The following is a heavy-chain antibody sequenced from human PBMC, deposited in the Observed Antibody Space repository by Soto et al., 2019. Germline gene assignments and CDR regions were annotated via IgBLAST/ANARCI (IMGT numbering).Heavy chain of an antibody. CDR1: GGSISSYY. CDR3: ARERPYYYGSGMIDY. V-gene: IGHV4-59*01. D-gene: IGHD3-10*01. Sequence: QVQLQESGPGLVKPSETLSLTCTVSGGSISSYYWSWIRQPPGKGLEWIGYIYYSGSTNYNPSLKSRVTISVDTSKNQFSLKLSSVTDADTAVYYCARERPYYYGSGMIDYWGQGTLVTVSS. CDR2: IYYSGST. J-gene: IGHJ4*02.